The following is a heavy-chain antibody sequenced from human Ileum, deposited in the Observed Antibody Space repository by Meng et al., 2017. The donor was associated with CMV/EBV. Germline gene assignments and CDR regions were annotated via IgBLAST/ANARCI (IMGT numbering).Heavy chain of an antibody. Sequence: SGDSIDNGADYWHWIRRRPGEGLEWIGFIEYSGTTSYHPSLKSRLIMSVDRSKNQFSLRLTSVTAADTAVYYCAREMTGTTEMYFDYWGQGTLVTVSS. CDR2: IEYSGTT. CDR1: GDSIDNGADY. CDR3: AREMTGTTEMYFDY. J-gene: IGHJ4*02. D-gene: IGHD1-1*01. V-gene: IGHV4-31*02.